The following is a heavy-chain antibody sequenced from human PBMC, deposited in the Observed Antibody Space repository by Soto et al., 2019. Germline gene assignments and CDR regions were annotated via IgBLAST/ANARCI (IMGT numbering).Heavy chain of an antibody. CDR3: AREDYYDSSGYYYFFDY. J-gene: IGHJ4*02. V-gene: IGHV4-38-2*02. Sequence: SETLSLTCAVSGYSISSGYYWGWIRQPPGKGLEWIGSIFHSGSTYYNPSLKSCVTISVETSMNHLFLRLSSVTAADTAVYYCAREDYYDSSGYYYFFDYWGQGTLVTVS. CDR1: GYSISSGYY. D-gene: IGHD3-22*01. CDR2: IFHSGST.